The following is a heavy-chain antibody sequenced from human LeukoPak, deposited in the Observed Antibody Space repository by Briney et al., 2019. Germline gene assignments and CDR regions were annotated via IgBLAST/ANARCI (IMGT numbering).Heavy chain of an antibody. CDR3: ARHEYIAARPDY. CDR2: IYYSGST. J-gene: IGHJ4*02. Sequence: NPSETLSLTCTVSGGSISSSSYYWGWIRQPPGKGLEWIGSIYYSGSTYYNPSLKSRVTISVDTSKNQFSLKLSSVTAADTAVYYCARHEYIAARPDYWGQGTLVTVSS. CDR1: GGSISSSSYY. V-gene: IGHV4-39*01. D-gene: IGHD6-6*01.